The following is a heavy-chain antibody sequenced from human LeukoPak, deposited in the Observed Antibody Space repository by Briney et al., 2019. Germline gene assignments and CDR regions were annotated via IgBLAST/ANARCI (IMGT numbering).Heavy chain of an antibody. CDR1: GFTFSSYW. V-gene: IGHV3-7*01. CDR3: GRRGSYLDY. J-gene: IGHJ4*02. Sequence: GGSLRVSCAASGFTFSSYWMNWVRQAPGKGLEWVATIKEDGSEKYYVDSVKGRFTISRDNAKNSLYLQLNSMRAGDTAVYYCGRRGSYLDYWGQGTLVTVSS. CDR2: IKEDGSEK. D-gene: IGHD1-26*01.